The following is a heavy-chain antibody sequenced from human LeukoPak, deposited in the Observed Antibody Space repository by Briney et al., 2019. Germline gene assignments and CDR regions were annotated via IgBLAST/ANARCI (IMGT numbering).Heavy chain of an antibody. CDR3: ARDYNRYYYDSSGYNPFGL. CDR2: IYTSGST. J-gene: IGHJ2*01. Sequence: SETLSLTCTVSGGSISSYYWSWIRQPAGKGLEWIGRIYTSGSTNYNPSLKSRVTMSVDTSKNQFSLKLSSVTAADTAVYYCARDYNRYYYDSSGYNPFGLWGRGTLVTVSS. CDR1: GGSISSYY. D-gene: IGHD3-22*01. V-gene: IGHV4-4*07.